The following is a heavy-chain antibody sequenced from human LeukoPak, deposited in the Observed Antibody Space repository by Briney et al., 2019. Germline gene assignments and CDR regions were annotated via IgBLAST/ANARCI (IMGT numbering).Heavy chain of an antibody. V-gene: IGHV3-23*01. CDR1: GFTFSSYA. CDR3: ARGGVGAAWDY. D-gene: IGHD6-13*01. J-gene: IGHJ4*02. CDR2: ISGSGGNT. Sequence: LAGGSLRLSCAASGFTFSSYAMSSVRQAPGKGLDWVSAISGSGGNTYYADSVKGRFTISRDNAKNTLYLQMNSLRVEDTAVYYCARGGVGAAWDYWGQGTLVTVSS.